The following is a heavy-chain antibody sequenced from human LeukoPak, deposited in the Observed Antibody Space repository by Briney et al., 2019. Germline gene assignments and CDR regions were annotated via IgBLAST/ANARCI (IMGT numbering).Heavy chain of an antibody. J-gene: IGHJ4*02. CDR3: ARGGTPGFSTGRIDF. CDR1: GFNVSSNY. Sequence: GGSLRLSCAASGFNVSSNYMSWVPQAPGKGPEWASVLYGAGSTYYADSVKGRFTISRHDSHNTLFLQMNSLRAEDTAVYYCARGGTPGFSTGRIDFWGQGTLVTVSS. D-gene: IGHD6-19*01. V-gene: IGHV3-53*04. CDR2: LYGAGST.